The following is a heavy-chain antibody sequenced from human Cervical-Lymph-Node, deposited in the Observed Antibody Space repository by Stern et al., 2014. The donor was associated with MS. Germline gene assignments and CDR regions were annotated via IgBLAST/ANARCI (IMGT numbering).Heavy chain of an antibody. D-gene: IGHD1-26*01. Sequence: QVQLQESGPGLVEPSQTLSLTCTVSGGSISSGYYWNWIRQHPGKGLEWIGYIYYSGSTYYNPSLKSRFTISVDTSKNQFSLKLSSVTAADTAVYYCAREPRVASTGFFFDSWGQGTLVTVSS. J-gene: IGHJ4*02. CDR2: IYYSGST. V-gene: IGHV4-31*03. CDR1: GGSISSGYY. CDR3: AREPRVASTGFFFDS.